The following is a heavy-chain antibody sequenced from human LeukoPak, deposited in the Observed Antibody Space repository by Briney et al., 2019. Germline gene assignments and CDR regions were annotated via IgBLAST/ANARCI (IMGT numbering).Heavy chain of an antibody. J-gene: IGHJ4*02. D-gene: IGHD2-2*01. CDR3: ARDVRGVQAAEY. V-gene: IGHV1-3*01. CDR1: GYTFTSYA. Sequence: ASVKVSCKASGYTFTSYAMHWVRQAPGQRLEWMGWINAGNGNTKYSQKFQGRVTITRDTSASTAYMELSSLRSEDTAVYYCARDVRGVQAAEYWGQGTLVTISS. CDR2: INAGNGNT.